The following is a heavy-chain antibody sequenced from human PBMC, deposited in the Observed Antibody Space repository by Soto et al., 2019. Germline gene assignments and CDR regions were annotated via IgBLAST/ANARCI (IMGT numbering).Heavy chain of an antibody. J-gene: IGHJ3*02. V-gene: IGHV1-46*01. Sequence: ASVKVSCEASGYTFTSYYMHWVRQAPGQGLEWMGIINPSGGSTSYAQKFQGRVTMTRDTSTSTVYMELSSLRSEDTAVYYCARDTSGYSREDALDIWGQGTMVTVS. CDR2: INPSGGST. CDR1: GYTFTSYY. CDR3: ARDTSGYSREDALDI. D-gene: IGHD3-22*01.